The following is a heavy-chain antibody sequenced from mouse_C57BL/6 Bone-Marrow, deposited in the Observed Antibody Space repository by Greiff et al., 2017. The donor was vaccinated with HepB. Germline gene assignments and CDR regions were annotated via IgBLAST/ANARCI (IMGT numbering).Heavy chain of an antibody. Sequence: VQLKQPGAELVKPGASVKLSCKASGYTFTSYWMHWVKQRPGQGLEWIGMIHPNSGSTNYNEKFKSKATLTVDKSSSTAYMQLSSLTSEDSAVYYCARGKDYPAWFAYWGQGTLVTVSA. D-gene: IGHD5-5*01. CDR1: GYTFTSYW. J-gene: IGHJ3*01. CDR2: IHPNSGST. V-gene: IGHV1-64*01. CDR3: ARGKDYPAWFAY.